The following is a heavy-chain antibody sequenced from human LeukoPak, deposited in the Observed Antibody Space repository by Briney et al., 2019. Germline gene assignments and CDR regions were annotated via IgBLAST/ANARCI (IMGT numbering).Heavy chain of an antibody. Sequence: PSETLSLTCTVSGGSISSYYWSWIRQPPGKGLEWIGNIYYSGSPNYNPSLKSRVTISVDTSKNQFSLKLSSVTAADTAVYYCTRGSIAYYYMDVWGKGTTVTISS. CDR2: IYYSGSP. V-gene: IGHV4-59*01. CDR1: GGSISSYY. D-gene: IGHD3-22*01. CDR3: TRGSIAYYYMDV. J-gene: IGHJ6*03.